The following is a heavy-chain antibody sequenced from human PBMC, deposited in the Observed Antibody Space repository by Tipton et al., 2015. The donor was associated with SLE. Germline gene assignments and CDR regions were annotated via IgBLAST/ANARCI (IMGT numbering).Heavy chain of an antibody. CDR1: GFTFDDYG. D-gene: IGHD3-22*01. CDR3: ARAWYFYDSSGPYWFDP. J-gene: IGHJ5*02. V-gene: IGHV3-20*04. Sequence: SLRLSCAASGFTFDDYGMSWVRQAPGKGLEWVSGINWNGGNTGYADSVKGRFTISRDNAKNSLYLQMNSLRVEDTALYYCARAWYFYDSSGPYWFDPWGQGTLVTVSS. CDR2: INWNGGNT.